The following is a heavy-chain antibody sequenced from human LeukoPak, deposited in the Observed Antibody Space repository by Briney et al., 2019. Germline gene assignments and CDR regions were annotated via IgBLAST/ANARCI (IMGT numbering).Heavy chain of an antibody. Sequence: ASVKVSCKASGYTFTSYGISWVRQAPGQGLEWMGWISAYNGNTNYAQKLQGRVTMTTDTSTSTAYMELRSLRSDDTAVYYCARDTDGDYVADAFDIWGQGTMVTVSS. CDR1: GYTFTSYG. J-gene: IGHJ3*02. V-gene: IGHV1-18*01. CDR2: ISAYNGNT. D-gene: IGHD4-17*01. CDR3: ARDTDGDYVADAFDI.